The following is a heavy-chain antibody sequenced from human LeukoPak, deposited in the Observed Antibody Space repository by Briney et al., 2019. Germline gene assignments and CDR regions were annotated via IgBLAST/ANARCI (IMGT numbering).Heavy chain of an antibody. J-gene: IGHJ4*02. CDR3: ERDYSTVTTFFDY. D-gene: IGHD4-17*01. Sequence: GGSLRLSCAASGFIVSGHYMSWVRQAPGGGLEWVSVFYSGGSRYYADSVKGRFTISRDNAKNSLYLQMNSLRAEDTAVYYCERDYSTVTTFFDYWGQGTLVTVSS. CDR2: FYSGGSR. CDR1: GFIVSGHY. V-gene: IGHV3-66*01.